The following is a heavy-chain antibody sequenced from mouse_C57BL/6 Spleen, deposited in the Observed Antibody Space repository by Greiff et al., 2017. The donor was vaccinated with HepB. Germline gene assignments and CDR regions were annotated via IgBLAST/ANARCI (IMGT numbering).Heavy chain of an antibody. Sequence: EVKVVESGGGLVKPGGSLKLSCAASGFTFSDYGMHWVRQAPEKGLEWVAYISSGSSTIYYADTVKGRFTIPRDNAKNTLFLQMTSLRSEDTAMYYCARRDGYFYSMDYWGQGTSVTVSS. CDR1: GFTFSDYG. CDR2: ISSGSSTI. V-gene: IGHV5-17*01. CDR3: ARRDGYFYSMDY. D-gene: IGHD2-3*01. J-gene: IGHJ4*01.